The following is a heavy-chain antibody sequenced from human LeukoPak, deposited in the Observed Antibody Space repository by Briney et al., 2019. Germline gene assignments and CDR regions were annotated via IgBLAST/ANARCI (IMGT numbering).Heavy chain of an antibody. D-gene: IGHD6-19*01. CDR1: GFTFSSYG. CDR3: AKDPHSSGWKEGYYFDY. Sequence: QPGGSLRLSCAASGFTFSSYGMHWVRQAPGKGLEWVAVISYDGSNKYYADSVKGRFTISRDNSKNTLYLQMNSLRAEDTAVYYCAKDPHSSGWKEGYYFDYWGQGTLVTVSS. J-gene: IGHJ4*02. V-gene: IGHV3-30*18. CDR2: ISYDGSNK.